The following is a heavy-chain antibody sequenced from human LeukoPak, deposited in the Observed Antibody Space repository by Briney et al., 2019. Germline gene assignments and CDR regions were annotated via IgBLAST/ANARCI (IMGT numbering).Heavy chain of an antibody. V-gene: IGHV4-34*01. CDR1: GGSFSGYY. J-gene: IGHJ3*02. CDR3: ANGLPSAKETGLRGYYYRPVGYDAFDI. Sequence: SETLSLTCAVYGGSFSGYYWSWIRQPPGKGLEWIGEINHSGSTNYNPSLKSRVTISVDTSKNQFSLKLSSVTAADTAVYYCANGLPSAKETGLRGYYYRPVGYDAFDIWGQGTMVTVSS. CDR2: INHSGST. D-gene: IGHD3-22*01.